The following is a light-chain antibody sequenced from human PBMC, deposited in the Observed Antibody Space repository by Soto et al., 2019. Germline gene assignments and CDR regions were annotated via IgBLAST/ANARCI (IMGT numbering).Light chain of an antibody. CDR3: QRYNVT. V-gene: IGKV1-5*03. CDR2: KAS. Sequence: DIRMTQSPSTLSASVGDRVTITCRASQSIGSWLAWYQHKPGKAPKLLIYKASSLESGVPSSFSGSDSGTEFTLTIRILQPDYFATYYCQRYNVTFGEGTKLEIK. J-gene: IGKJ2*01. CDR1: QSIGSW.